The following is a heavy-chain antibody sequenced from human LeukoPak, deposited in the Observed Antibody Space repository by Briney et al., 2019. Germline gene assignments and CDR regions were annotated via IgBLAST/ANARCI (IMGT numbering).Heavy chain of an antibody. CDR3: ARGRGPDIVGAAYYFDY. Sequence: SVKVSCKASGGTFSSYAISWVRQAPGQGLEWMGGIIPIFGTANYAQKFQGKVTITADESTSTAYVELSSLRSEDTAVYYCARGRGPDIVGAAYYFDYWGQGTLVTVSS. J-gene: IGHJ4*02. CDR1: GGTFSSYA. V-gene: IGHV1-69*01. D-gene: IGHD1-26*01. CDR2: IIPIFGTA.